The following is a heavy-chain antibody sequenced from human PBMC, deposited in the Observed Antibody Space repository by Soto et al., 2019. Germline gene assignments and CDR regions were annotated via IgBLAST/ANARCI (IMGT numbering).Heavy chain of an antibody. V-gene: IGHV1-2*04. CDR3: AAQQLVHGSWFYP. D-gene: IGHD6-13*01. CDR1: GYTFTGYY. J-gene: IGHJ5*02. Sequence: ASVKVSCKASGYTFTGYYMHWVRQAPGQGLEWMGWINPNSGGTNYAQKFQGWVTMTRDTSISTAYMELSRLRSDDTAVYYCAAQQLVHGSWFYPWGQGTLVTVSS. CDR2: INPNSGGT.